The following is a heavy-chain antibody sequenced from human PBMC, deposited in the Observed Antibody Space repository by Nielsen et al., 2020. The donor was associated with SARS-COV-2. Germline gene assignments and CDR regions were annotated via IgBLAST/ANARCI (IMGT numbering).Heavy chain of an antibody. Sequence: GESLKISCAASGFTFSSYSMNWVRQAPGKGLEWVSSISSSSSYIYYADSVKGRFTISRDNAKNSLYLQMNSLRAEDTAVYYCARGKAVDYWGQGTLVTVSS. CDR3: ARGKAVDY. CDR2: ISSSSSYI. J-gene: IGHJ4*02. CDR1: GFTFSSYS. D-gene: IGHD6-19*01. V-gene: IGHV3-21*01.